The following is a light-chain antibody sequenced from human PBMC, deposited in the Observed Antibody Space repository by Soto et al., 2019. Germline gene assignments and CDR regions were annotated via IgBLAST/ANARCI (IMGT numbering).Light chain of an antibody. CDR1: SSNIGAFYG. J-gene: IGLJ1*01. V-gene: IGLV1-40*01. CDR2: GNN. CDR3: QSYDTGPRGG. Sequence: QSVLAQPPSVSGAPGQRVTISCTGTSSNIGAFYGVHWYQQLPGTAPKLLIYGNNNRPSGVPDRFSGSKSGTSASLAITGLQAEDEADYYCQSYDTGPRGGFGTGTKVTVL.